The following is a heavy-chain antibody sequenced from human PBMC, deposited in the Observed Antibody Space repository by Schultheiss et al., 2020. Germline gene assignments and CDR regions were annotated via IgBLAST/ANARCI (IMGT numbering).Heavy chain of an antibody. CDR1: GGSFSCYY. J-gene: IGHJ4*02. Sequence: SETLSLTCAVYGGSFSCYYWSWIRQPPGKGLEWNGEINHSGSTNYNPSLKSRVTMSVDTSKNQFSLKLTSVTAADTAVYYCASRSPNTGWSFDNWGQGTLVNVFS. CDR2: INHSGST. V-gene: IGHV4-34*01. CDR3: ASRSPNTGWSFDN. D-gene: IGHD6-19*01.